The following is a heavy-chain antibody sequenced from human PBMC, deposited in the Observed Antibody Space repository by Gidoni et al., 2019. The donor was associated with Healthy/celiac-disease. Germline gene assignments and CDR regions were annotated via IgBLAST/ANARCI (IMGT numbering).Heavy chain of an antibody. Sequence: EVQLVESGGGLVQPGRSLRLSCAASGFTFDDYAMHWVRQGPGKGLEGVSGSSWNSGSIGYADSVKGRFTISRDNAKNSPYLQMNSLRAEDTALYYCAKGLDYGDYGPVHFDYWGQGTLVTVSS. CDR3: AKGLDYGDYGPVHFDY. CDR1: GFTFDDYA. D-gene: IGHD4-17*01. CDR2: SSWNSGSI. V-gene: IGHV3-9*01. J-gene: IGHJ4*02.